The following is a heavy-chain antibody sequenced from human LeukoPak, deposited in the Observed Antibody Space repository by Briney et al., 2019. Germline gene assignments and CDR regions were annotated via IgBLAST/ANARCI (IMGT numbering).Heavy chain of an antibody. CDR1: GGTFSSYA. V-gene: IGHV1-69*04. CDR2: IIPILGIA. CDR3: ARDFRGYDILTGYYGAYYYYGMDV. D-gene: IGHD3-9*01. Sequence: SVKVSCKASGGTFSSYAISWVRQAPGQGLEWMGRIIPILGIANYAQKFQGRVTITADKSTSTAYMELSSLRSDDTAVYYCARDFRGYDILTGYYGAYYYYGMDVWGQGTTVAVSS. J-gene: IGHJ6*02.